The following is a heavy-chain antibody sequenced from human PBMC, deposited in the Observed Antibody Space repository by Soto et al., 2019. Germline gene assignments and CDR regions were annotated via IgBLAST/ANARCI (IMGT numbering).Heavy chain of an antibody. V-gene: IGHV1-69*13. J-gene: IGHJ3*02. CDR2: IIPIFGTA. D-gene: IGHD2-2*03. Sequence: SVKVSCKASGGTFSSYAISWVRQAPGQGLEWMGGIIPIFGTANYAQKFQGRVTITADESTSTAYMELSSLRSEDTAVYYCATGYCSSTSCYWTHAFDIWGQGTMVTVSS. CDR3: ATGYCSSTSCYWTHAFDI. CDR1: GGTFSSYA.